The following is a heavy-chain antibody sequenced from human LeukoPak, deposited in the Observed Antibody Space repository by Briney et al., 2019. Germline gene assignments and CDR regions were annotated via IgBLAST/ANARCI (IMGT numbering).Heavy chain of an antibody. J-gene: IGHJ3*01. Sequence: SVKVSCKASGDSFSNHGILWVRQAPGQGLEWMGGIIPALGTTSYAQQFRGRVTMTTDESTSTVFMALSRLTSDDTAMYYCARIQSPNMIVVVRDAFNVWGQGAMVTVSS. CDR2: IIPALGTT. V-gene: IGHV1-69*05. CDR1: GDSFSNHG. CDR3: ARIQSPNMIVVVRDAFNV. D-gene: IGHD3-22*01.